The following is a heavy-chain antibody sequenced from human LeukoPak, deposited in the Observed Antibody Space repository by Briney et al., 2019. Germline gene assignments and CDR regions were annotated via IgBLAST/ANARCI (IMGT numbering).Heavy chain of an antibody. D-gene: IGHD3-16*02. CDR2: INSDGSST. Sequence: PGGSLRLSCAASGFTFSSYWMHWVRQAPGKGLVWVSRINSDGSSTSYADSVKGRFTISRDNSKNTLYLQMNSLRAEDTAVYYCHTFYDYVWGSYRYHYDYWGQGTLVTVSS. CDR3: HTFYDYVWGSYRYHYDY. CDR1: GFTFSSYW. J-gene: IGHJ4*02. V-gene: IGHV3-74*01.